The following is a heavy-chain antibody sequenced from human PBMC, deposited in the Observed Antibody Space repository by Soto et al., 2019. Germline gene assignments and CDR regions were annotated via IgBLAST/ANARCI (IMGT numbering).Heavy chain of an antibody. CDR1: GFTFSSYA. CDR2: ISGSGGST. CDR3: VRRGSSGWYESYFDY. V-gene: IGHV3-23*01. J-gene: IGHJ4*02. D-gene: IGHD6-19*01. Sequence: EVQLLESGGGLVQPGGSLRLSCAASGFTFSSYAMSWVRQAPGKGLEWVSAISGSGGSTYYADSVKGRFTISRDNSKNTLYLQMNSLRAEDTAVYHCVRRGSSGWYESYFDYWGQGTLVTVSS.